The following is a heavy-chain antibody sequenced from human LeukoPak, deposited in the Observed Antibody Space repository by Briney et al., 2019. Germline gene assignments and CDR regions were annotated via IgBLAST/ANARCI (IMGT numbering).Heavy chain of an antibody. CDR2: IYSSGNT. CDR3: ARESYSSGWYKDY. D-gene: IGHD6-19*01. J-gene: IGHJ4*02. Sequence: KPSETLSLTCTVSGGSISSYYWSWIRQPAGKGLEWIGRIYSSGNTNYNPSLKSRVTMSVDTSKNQFSLNLSSLTAADTAFYYCARESYSSGWYKDYWGQGILVTVSS. CDR1: GGSISSYY. V-gene: IGHV4-4*07.